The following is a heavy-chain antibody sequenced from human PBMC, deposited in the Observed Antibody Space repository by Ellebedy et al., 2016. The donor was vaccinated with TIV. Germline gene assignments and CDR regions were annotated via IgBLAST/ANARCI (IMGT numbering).Heavy chain of an antibody. V-gene: IGHV4-59*12. CDR1: GGSISSYY. CDR2: IYYSGST. J-gene: IGHJ4*02. D-gene: IGHD3-22*01. CDR3: ARETPYYYDSSGCLDY. Sequence: SETLSLTCTVSGGSISSYYWSWIRQAPGKGLEWIGYIYYSGSTNYNPSLKSRVTISVDTSKNQFSLKLSSVTAADTAVYYCARETPYYYDSSGCLDYWGQGTLVTVSS.